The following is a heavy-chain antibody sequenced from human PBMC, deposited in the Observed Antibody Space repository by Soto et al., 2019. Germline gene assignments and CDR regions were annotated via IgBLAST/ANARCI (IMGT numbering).Heavy chain of an antibody. CDR1: GGSISSYY. J-gene: IGHJ6*03. V-gene: IGHV4-59*01. Sequence: SETLSLTCTVSGGSISSYYWSWIRQPPGKGLEWIGYIYYSGSTNYNPSLKSRVTISVDTSKNQFSLKLSSVTAADTAVYYCARARGSGWYRYYYYYMDVWGKGTTVTVS. CDR3: ARARGSGWYRYYYYYMDV. D-gene: IGHD6-19*01. CDR2: IYYSGST.